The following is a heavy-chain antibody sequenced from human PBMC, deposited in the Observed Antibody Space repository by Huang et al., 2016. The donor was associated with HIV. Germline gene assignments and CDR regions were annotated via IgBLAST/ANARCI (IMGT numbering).Heavy chain of an antibody. D-gene: IGHD6-6*01. CDR2: INPKRGGT. V-gene: IGHV1-2*02. CDR3: ARDWSFGSSTSPAD. Sequence: QVQLVQSGAEVKNPGASVRVSCKASGSTFTDSNVHWVQTAPGQGLEWMVGINPKRGGTIYAQRFQGRITMTGDTTSSTVHMDLRRIQSDDTAVYFCARDWSFGSSTSPADWGQGTLVTVSS. J-gene: IGHJ4*02. CDR1: GSTFTDSN.